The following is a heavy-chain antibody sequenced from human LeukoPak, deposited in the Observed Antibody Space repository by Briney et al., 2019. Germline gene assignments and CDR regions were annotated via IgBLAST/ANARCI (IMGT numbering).Heavy chain of an antibody. Sequence: GGSLRLSCAVSGFTFNNYAMHWVRQAPGKGLEWVAVASYDGDNNYYADSVKGRFTISRDNSKNTLYLQMNSLRAEDTAVYYCAKEYSGSFSPFPSYFDYWGQGTLVTVSS. CDR2: ASYDGDNN. D-gene: IGHD1-26*01. J-gene: IGHJ4*02. V-gene: IGHV3-30*04. CDR3: AKEYSGSFSPFPSYFDY. CDR1: GFTFNNYA.